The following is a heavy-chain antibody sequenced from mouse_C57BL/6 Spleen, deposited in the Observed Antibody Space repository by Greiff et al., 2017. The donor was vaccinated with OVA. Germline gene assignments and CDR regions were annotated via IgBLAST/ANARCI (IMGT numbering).Heavy chain of an antibody. V-gene: IGHV1-61*01. Sequence: QVQLKQPGAELVRPGSSVKLSCKASGYTFTSYWMDWVKQRPGQGLEWIGNIYPSDGETHYNQKFKDKATLTVDKSSSTAYMQLSSLTSEDSAVYYCARRDYGSSSWFADWGQGTLVTVSA. CDR1: GYTFTSYW. D-gene: IGHD1-1*01. CDR2: IYPSDGET. J-gene: IGHJ3*01. CDR3: ARRDYGSSSWFAD.